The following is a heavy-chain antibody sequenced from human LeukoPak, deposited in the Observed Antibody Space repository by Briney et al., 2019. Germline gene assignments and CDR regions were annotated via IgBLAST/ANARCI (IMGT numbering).Heavy chain of an antibody. CDR1: GGSISSSSYY. CDR2: IYYSGST. CDR3: ARHMTKLGY. V-gene: IGHV4-39*01. J-gene: IGHJ4*02. Sequence: SETLSLTCTVSGGSISSSSYYWGWIRQPPGKGLEWIGSIYYSGSTYYNPSLKSRVTISVDTSKNQFSLKPSSVTAADTAVYYCARHMTKLGYWGQGTLVTVSS. D-gene: IGHD1-26*01.